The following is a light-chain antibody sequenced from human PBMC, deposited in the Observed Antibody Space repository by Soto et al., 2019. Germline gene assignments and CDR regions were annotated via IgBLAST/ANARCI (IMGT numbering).Light chain of an antibody. CDR2: GAS. J-gene: IGKJ1*01. CDR1: PRMGSN. Sequence: EMGVAQSPATMSVSPGERSTLSSTASPRMGSNVAWYQQKPRQAHRPLSYGASTRAPGIPARFSGSGSGTEFTLAINSLQPEDFATYYCHPYNTWTLGQGTKVDI. V-gene: IGKV3D-15*01. CDR3: HPYNTWT.